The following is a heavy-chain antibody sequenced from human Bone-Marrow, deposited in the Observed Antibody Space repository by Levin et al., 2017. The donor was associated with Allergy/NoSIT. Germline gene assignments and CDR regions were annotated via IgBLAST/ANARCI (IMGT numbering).Heavy chain of an antibody. CDR2: IGGSGTNT. CDR3: AKGIDYGWGTFRHPYYFDL. D-gene: IGHD3-16*02. J-gene: IGHJ2*01. CDR1: TVSGFTFSRYA. Sequence: GGSLRLSCTASTVSGFTFSRYAMTWVRQTPEKGLECVSMIGGSGTNTDYADSVKGRFTIYRDNSKNTLYLQMNSLSADDTGVYFCAKGIDYGWGTFRHPYYFDLWGRGTLVSVSS. V-gene: IGHV3-23*01.